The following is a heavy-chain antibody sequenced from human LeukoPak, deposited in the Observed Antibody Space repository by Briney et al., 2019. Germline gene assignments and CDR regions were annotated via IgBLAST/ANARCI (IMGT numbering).Heavy chain of an antibody. J-gene: IGHJ4*02. V-gene: IGHV1-18*01. D-gene: IGHD5-24*01. CDR2: VSAYNGNT. Sequence: ASVKVSCKASGYTFTSYGISWVRQAPGQGLEWMGWVSAYNGNTNYAQKLQGRVTMTTDTSTSTAYMELRSLRSDDTAVYYCARVRDGYDASDYWGQGTLVTVSS. CDR1: GYTFTSYG. CDR3: ARVRDGYDASDY.